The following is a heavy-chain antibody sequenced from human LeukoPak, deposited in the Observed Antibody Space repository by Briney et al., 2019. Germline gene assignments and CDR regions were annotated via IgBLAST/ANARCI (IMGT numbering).Heavy chain of an antibody. Sequence: PSETLSLTCTVSGGSISSYYWSWIRRPPGKGLEWIGYIYYSGSTKYNPSLKSRVTISVDTSRNQFSLRLSSVTAADTAVYYCARDWGVSARPGYMDVWGKGTTVTVSS. CDR2: IYYSGST. J-gene: IGHJ6*03. CDR3: ARDWGVSARPGYMDV. D-gene: IGHD6-6*01. CDR1: GGSISSYY. V-gene: IGHV4-59*01.